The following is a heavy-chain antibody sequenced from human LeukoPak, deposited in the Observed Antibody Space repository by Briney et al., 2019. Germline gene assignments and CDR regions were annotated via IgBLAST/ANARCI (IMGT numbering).Heavy chain of an antibody. Sequence: GGSLRLSCAASGFTFSSYSMNWVRQAPGKGLGWVSSISSSSSYIYYADSVKGRFTISRDNAKNSLSLQMNSLRAEDTAVYYCAREDFGHDYWGQGTLVTVSS. CDR3: AREDFGHDY. CDR1: GFTFSSYS. D-gene: IGHD3-3*01. CDR2: ISSSSSYI. J-gene: IGHJ4*02. V-gene: IGHV3-21*01.